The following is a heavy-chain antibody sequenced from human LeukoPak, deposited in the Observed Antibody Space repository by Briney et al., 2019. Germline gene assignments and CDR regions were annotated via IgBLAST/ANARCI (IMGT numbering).Heavy chain of an antibody. J-gene: IGHJ4*02. CDR2: ISGSGGST. D-gene: IGHD3-10*01. CDR3: AKDMGPYPYGSGSSGYFDY. V-gene: IGHV3-23*01. CDR1: GFTFSSFW. Sequence: GGSLRLSCAASGFTFSSFWMTWVRQAPGKRLDWVSSISGSGGSTIYADSVKGRFTISRDNAKNSLYLQMNSLRAEDTALYYCAKDMGPYPYGSGSSGYFDYWGQGTLVIVSS.